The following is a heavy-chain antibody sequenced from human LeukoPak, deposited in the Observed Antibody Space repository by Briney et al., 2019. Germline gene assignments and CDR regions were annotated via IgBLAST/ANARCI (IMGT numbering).Heavy chain of an antibody. CDR3: AASTYFDY. J-gene: IGHJ4*02. CDR2: ISYDGSNK. V-gene: IGHV3-30*03. Sequence: PGRSLRLSCAASGFTFSSYGMHWVRQAPGKGLEWVAVISYDGSNKYYADSVKGRFTISRDNSKNTLYLQMNSLRAEDTAVYYCAASTYFDYWGQGTLVTVSS. D-gene: IGHD2-2*01. CDR1: GFTFSSYG.